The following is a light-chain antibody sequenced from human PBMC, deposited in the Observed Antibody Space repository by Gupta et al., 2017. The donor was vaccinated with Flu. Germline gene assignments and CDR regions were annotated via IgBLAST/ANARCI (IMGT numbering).Light chain of an antibody. CDR2: EVS. CDR1: SSDVGGYDY. CDR3: SSYTKTNTVVV. J-gene: IGLJ2*01. V-gene: IGLV2-14*01. Sequence: QSALTQPASVSGSPGQSIAISCTGTSSDVGGYDYVSWYQQHPGKAPELMIFEVSRRPSGISDRFSGSKSGNTASLTISGLLAEDEGYYYCSSYTKTNTVVVFGGGTKLTVL.